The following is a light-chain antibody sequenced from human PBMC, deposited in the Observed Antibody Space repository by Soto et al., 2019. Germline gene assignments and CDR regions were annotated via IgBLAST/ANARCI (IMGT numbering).Light chain of an antibody. CDR2: DVS. V-gene: IGLV2-11*01. J-gene: IGLJ2*01. Sequence: QSALTQPRSVSGSPGQSVTISCTGTSSDVGGYNYVSWYQQHPGKAPKLMIYDVSKRPSGVPDRFSGSKSGNTASLTISGLQDEYEADYYCCSYAGSYTLVFGGGTKLTVL. CDR1: SSDVGGYNY. CDR3: CSYAGSYTLV.